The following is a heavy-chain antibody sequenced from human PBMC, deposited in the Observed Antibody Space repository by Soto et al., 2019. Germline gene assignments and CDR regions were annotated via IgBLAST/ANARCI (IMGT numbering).Heavy chain of an antibody. CDR2: IWYDGSNK. CDR1: GFTFSSYG. D-gene: IGHD6-19*01. J-gene: IGHJ4*02. V-gene: IGHV3-33*01. Sequence: QVQLVESGGGVVQPGRSLRLSCAASGFTFSSYGMHWVRQAPGKGLEWVAVIWYDGSNKYYADSVKGRFTISRDNSKNALYLQMNSLRAEDTAVYYCARAPHSSGWSPFDYLGQGSLVTVSS. CDR3: ARAPHSSGWSPFDY.